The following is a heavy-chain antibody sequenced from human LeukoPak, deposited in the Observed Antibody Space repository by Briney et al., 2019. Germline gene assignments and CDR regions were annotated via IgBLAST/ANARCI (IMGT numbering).Heavy chain of an antibody. D-gene: IGHD2-21*02. V-gene: IGHV4-34*01. J-gene: IGHJ6*02. CDR3: ARSYVVVTAIGYYYYYGMDV. Sequence: EXNHSGSTNYNPSLKSRVTISVDTSKNQFSLKLSSVTAADTAVYYCARSYVVVTAIGYYYYYGMDVWGQGTTVTVSS. CDR2: XNHSGST.